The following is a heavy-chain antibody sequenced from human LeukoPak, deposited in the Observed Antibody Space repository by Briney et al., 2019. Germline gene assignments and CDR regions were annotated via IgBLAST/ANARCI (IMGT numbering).Heavy chain of an antibody. D-gene: IGHD6-13*01. J-gene: IGHJ4*02. CDR1: GFTFSSYA. V-gene: IGHV3-23*01. CDR3: ASYRYSSSCYIY. CDR2: ISGSGGST. Sequence: GGSLRLSCAASGFTFSSYAMNWVRQAPGKGLEWVSSISGSGGSTYYADSVKGRFTISRDNAKNSLYLQMNSLRAEDTAVYFCASYRYSSSCYIYWGQGTLVTVSS.